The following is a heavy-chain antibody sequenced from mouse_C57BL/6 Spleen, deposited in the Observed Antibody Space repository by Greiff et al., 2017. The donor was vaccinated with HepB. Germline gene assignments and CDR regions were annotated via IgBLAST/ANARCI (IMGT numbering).Heavy chain of an antibody. D-gene: IGHD3-3*01. CDR2: IDPETGGT. CDR3: TRAGRRGTMDY. Sequence: QVQLQQSGAELVRPGASVTLSCKASGYTFTDYEMHWVKQTPVHGLEWIGAIDPETGGTAYNQKFKGKAILTADKSSSTAYMELRSLTSEDSAVYYCTRAGRRGTMDYWGQGTSVTVSS. J-gene: IGHJ4*01. CDR1: GYTFTDYE. V-gene: IGHV1-15*01.